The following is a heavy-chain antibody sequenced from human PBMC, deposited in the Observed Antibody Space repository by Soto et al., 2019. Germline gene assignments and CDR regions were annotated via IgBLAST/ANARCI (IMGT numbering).Heavy chain of an antibody. Sequence: SETLSLTCAVYGGSFSGYYWSWIRQPPGKGLEWIGEINHSGSTNYNPSLKSRVTISVDTSKNQFSLKLSSVTAADTAVYYCATESGGYGSYYYYGMDVWGQGTTVTVSS. V-gene: IGHV4-34*01. J-gene: IGHJ6*02. D-gene: IGHD5-18*01. CDR3: ATESGGYGSYYYYGMDV. CDR2: INHSGST. CDR1: GGSFSGYY.